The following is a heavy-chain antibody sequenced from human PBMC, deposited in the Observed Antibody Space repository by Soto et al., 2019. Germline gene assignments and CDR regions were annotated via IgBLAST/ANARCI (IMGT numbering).Heavy chain of an antibody. J-gene: IGHJ6*03. D-gene: IGHD3-10*01. Sequence: QVQLVQSGAEVKKPGSSVKVSCKASGGTFSSYTISWVRQAPGQGLEWMGRIIPILGIANYAQKFQGRVTITADKSTSTAYMELSSLRSEDTPVYYCANGYYGSGSYYNSPFYMDVWGKGTTVTVSS. CDR1: GGTFSSYT. CDR3: ANGYYGSGSYYNSPFYMDV. CDR2: IIPILGIA. V-gene: IGHV1-69*02.